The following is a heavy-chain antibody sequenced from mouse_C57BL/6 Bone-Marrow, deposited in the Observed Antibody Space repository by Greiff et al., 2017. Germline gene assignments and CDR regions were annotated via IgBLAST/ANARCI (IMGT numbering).Heavy chain of an antibody. CDR3: ARPYYPWFAY. CDR2: IDPSDSYT. J-gene: IGHJ3*01. D-gene: IGHD1-1*01. Sequence: QVQLQQPGAELVKPGASVKLSCKASGYTFTSYWMQWVKPRPGQGLEWIGEIDPSDSYTNYTQTFKGKATLTVDTSSSTAYMQLSSLTSEDSAVYYCARPYYPWFAYWGQGTLVTVSA. V-gene: IGHV1-50*01. CDR1: GYTFTSYW.